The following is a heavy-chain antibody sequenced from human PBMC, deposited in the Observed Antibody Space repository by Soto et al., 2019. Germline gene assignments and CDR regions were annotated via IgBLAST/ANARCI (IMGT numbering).Heavy chain of an antibody. CDR2: ISPYRGNT. D-gene: IGHD3-10*01. Sequence: ASVKVSCKTSGYTFSSIGITWVRQAPGQGLEWMGWISPYRGNTYYAQRLQGRVTMSTDTSTSTAYMELRSLTSDDTAMYFCARHLDAAVSYLTNYWGQGTLVTVSS. CDR1: GYTFSSIG. CDR3: ARHLDAAVSYLTNY. V-gene: IGHV1-18*01. J-gene: IGHJ4*02.